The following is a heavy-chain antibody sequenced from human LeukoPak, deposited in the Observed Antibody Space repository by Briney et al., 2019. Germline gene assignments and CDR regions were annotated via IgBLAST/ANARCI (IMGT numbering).Heavy chain of an antibody. Sequence: PPGGSLRLSCVVSGFTFSGSAVHWVCQASGKGLEWVGRIRSKANNYATAYAASVKGGFTISRDDSKNTAYLQMNSLKTEDTAVYYCTGDNFDSSVKFDYWGQGTLVTVSS. V-gene: IGHV3-73*01. J-gene: IGHJ4*02. D-gene: IGHD3-22*01. CDR3: TGDNFDSSVKFDY. CDR2: IRSKANNYAT. CDR1: GFTFSGSA.